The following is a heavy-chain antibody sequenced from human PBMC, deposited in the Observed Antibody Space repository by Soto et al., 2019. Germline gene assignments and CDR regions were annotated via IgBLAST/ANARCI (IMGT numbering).Heavy chain of an antibody. V-gene: IGHV1-69*13. D-gene: IGHD3-10*01. CDR2: IIPIFGTA. J-gene: IGHJ5*02. Sequence: SVKVSCKASGGTFSSYAISWVRQAPGQGLEWMGGIIPIFGTANYAQKFQGRVTITADESTSTAYMELSSLRSEDTAVYYCARHLRFGESVTTNWFDPWGQGTLVTVSS. CDR3: ARHLRFGESVTTNWFDP. CDR1: GGTFSSYA.